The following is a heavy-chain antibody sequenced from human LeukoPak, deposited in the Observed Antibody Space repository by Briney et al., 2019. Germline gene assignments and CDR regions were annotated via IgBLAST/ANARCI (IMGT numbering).Heavy chain of an antibody. J-gene: IGHJ6*02. CDR1: GGSFSGYY. Sequence: SETLSLTCAVYGGSFSGYYCSWIRQPPGKGLEWIGEINHSGSTNYNPSLKSRVTISVDTSKNQFSLKLSSVTAADTAVYYCARVAMVRGAVGSTSYYYYGMDVWGQGTTVTVSS. V-gene: IGHV4-34*01. D-gene: IGHD3-10*01. CDR3: ARVAMVRGAVGSTSYYYYGMDV. CDR2: INHSGST.